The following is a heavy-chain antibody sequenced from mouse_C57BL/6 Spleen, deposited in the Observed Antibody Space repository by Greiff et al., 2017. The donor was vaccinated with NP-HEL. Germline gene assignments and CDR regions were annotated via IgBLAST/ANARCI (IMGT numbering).Heavy chain of an antibody. V-gene: IGHV1-69*01. J-gene: IGHJ1*03. CDR2: IDPSDSYT. CDR1: GYTFTSYW. CDR3: ARSVPARYFDV. Sequence: VQLQQPGAELVMPGASVKLSCKASGYTFTSYWMHWVKQRPGQGLEWIGEIDPSDSYTNYNQKFKGKSTLTVDKSSSTAYMQLSSLTSEDSAVYYCARSVPARYFDVWGTGTTVTVSS.